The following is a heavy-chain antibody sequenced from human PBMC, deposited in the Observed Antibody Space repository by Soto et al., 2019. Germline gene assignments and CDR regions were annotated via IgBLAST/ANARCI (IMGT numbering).Heavy chain of an antibody. V-gene: IGHV4-39*01. CDR1: CVSLSCSSDY. J-gene: IGHJ6*02. Sequence: LSLTCTVSCVSLSCSSDYWGWIRQPPGKGLEWIGSIYYSGSTYYNPSLKSRVTISVDTSKNQFSLKLSSVTAADTAVYYCASLYSSSWGGAYYYYGMDVWGQGTTVTVSS. CDR3: ASLYSSSWGGAYYYYGMDV. D-gene: IGHD6-13*01. CDR2: IYYSGST.